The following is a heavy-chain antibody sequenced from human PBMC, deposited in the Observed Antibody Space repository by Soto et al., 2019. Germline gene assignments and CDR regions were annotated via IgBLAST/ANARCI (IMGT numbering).Heavy chain of an antibody. CDR2: MDGSGGDT. CDR3: AKERVAAAYVETSPFDF. CDR1: GFTFSSYA. J-gene: IGHJ4*02. D-gene: IGHD2-15*01. Sequence: EVQLLESGGGLVQPGGSLRLSVAAPGFTFSSYAMGWVRQAPGTGREWVSVMDGSGGDTSFADSVKGRFTISRDNSKNTLYLHMNSLRAEDTARYYCAKERVAAAYVETSPFDFWGQGTQVTVSS. V-gene: IGHV3-23*01.